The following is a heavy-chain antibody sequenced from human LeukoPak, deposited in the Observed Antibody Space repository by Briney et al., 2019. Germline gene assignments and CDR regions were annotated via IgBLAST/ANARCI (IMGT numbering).Heavy chain of an antibody. CDR1: GYTFTGYY. CDR2: INPNSGGT. D-gene: IGHD3-9*01. V-gene: IGHV1-2*02. Sequence: ASVKVSCKASGYTFTGYYMHWVRQAPGQGLEWMGWINPNSGGTNFVQKLQGRVTMTRDTSISTAYMELSRLRSDDTAVYYCAREDRTIDAFDIWGQGTMVTVSS. CDR3: AREDRTIDAFDI. J-gene: IGHJ3*02.